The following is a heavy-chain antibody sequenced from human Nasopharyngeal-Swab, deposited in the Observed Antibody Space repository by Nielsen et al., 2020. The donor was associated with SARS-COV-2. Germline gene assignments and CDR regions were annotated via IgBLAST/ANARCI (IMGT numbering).Heavy chain of an antibody. CDR2: IYHSGST. CDR1: GGSISSAGYS. Sequence: SQTLSLTCAVSGGSISSAGYSWRWIRQPPGKGLEWIGSIYHSGSTYYNPSLKSRVTISVDRSKNQFSLKLSSVTAADTAVYYCARHGGNSVGDAFDIWGQGTMVTVSS. J-gene: IGHJ3*02. CDR3: ARHGGNSVGDAFDI. V-gene: IGHV4-30-2*01. D-gene: IGHD4-23*01.